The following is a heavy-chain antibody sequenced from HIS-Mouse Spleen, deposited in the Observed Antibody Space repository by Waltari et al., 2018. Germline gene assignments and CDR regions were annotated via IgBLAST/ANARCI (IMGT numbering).Heavy chain of an antibody. V-gene: IGHV2-70*15. J-gene: IGHJ4*02. CDR3: ARIQAGKLELPFDY. D-gene: IGHD1-7*01. CDR1: GFSLSTSGMC. CDR2: IDWDADK. Sequence: QVTLRESGPALVKPTQTLTLTCTFSGFSLSTSGMCVSWIRQPPGPALEWLARIDWDADKYYSTSLKTRLTISKDTSKNQVVLTMTNMDPVDTATYYCARIQAGKLELPFDYWGQGTLVTVSS.